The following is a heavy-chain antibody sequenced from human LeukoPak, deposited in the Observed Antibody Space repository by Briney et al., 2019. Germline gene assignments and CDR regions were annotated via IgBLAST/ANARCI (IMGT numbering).Heavy chain of an antibody. V-gene: IGHV1-2*02. J-gene: IGHJ4*02. CDR1: GYTFTGYY. Sequence: ASVKVSCKASGYTFTGYYMHWVRQAPGQGLEWMGWINPSSGGTNYAQKFQGRVTMTRDTSISTAYMELSMLRSDDTAVYYWARSMITLGGVIGVREDYFDYWGQGTLVTVSS. D-gene: IGHD3-16*01. CDR2: INPSSGGT. CDR3: ARSMITLGGVIGVREDYFDY.